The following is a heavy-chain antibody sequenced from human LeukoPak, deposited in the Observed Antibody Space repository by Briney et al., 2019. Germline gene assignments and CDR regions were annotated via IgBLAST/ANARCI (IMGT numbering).Heavy chain of an antibody. Sequence: ASVKVSCKASGYTFTSYGISWVRQAPGQGLEWMGWISAYNGNTNYAQKLQGRVTMTTDTSTSTAYMELRSLRSDDTAVYYCPRGIGYCSSTSCSHFDYWGQGTLVTVSS. D-gene: IGHD2-2*03. V-gene: IGHV1-18*01. J-gene: IGHJ4*02. CDR3: PRGIGYCSSTSCSHFDY. CDR1: GYTFTSYG. CDR2: ISAYNGNT.